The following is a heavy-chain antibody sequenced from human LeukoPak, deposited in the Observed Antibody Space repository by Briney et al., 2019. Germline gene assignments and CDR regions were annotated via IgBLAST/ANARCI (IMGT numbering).Heavy chain of an antibody. CDR2: INHSGST. Sequence: SETLSLTCAVYGGSFSGYYWRWIRQPPGKGLEWIGEINHSGSTNYNPSLKSRVTISVDTSKNQFSLKLSSVTAADTAVYYCARRDWGLYYYYYMDVWGKGTTVTVSS. D-gene: IGHD3/OR15-3a*01. V-gene: IGHV4-34*01. CDR3: ARRDWGLYYYYYMDV. CDR1: GGSFSGYY. J-gene: IGHJ6*03.